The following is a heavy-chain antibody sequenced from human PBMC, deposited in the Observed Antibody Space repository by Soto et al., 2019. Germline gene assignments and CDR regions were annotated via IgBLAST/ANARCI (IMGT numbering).Heavy chain of an antibody. Sequence: GGSLRLSCAASGFTFSSYAMSWVRQAPGKGLEWVSAISGSGGSTYYADSVKGRFTISRDNSKNTLYLQMNSLRAEDTAVYYCAKDLDCSSTSCSWKYYYGMDVWGQGTTVTVSS. J-gene: IGHJ6*02. V-gene: IGHV3-23*01. CDR1: GFTFSSYA. D-gene: IGHD2-2*01. CDR2: ISGSGGST. CDR3: AKDLDCSSTSCSWKYYYGMDV.